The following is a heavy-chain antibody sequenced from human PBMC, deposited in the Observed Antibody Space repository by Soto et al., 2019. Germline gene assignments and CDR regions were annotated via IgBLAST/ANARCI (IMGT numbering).Heavy chain of an antibody. CDR3: ALIRSYSSSWRINAFDI. CDR1: GYTFTSYG. D-gene: IGHD6-13*01. J-gene: IGHJ3*02. V-gene: IGHV1-18*01. Sequence: ASVKVSCKASGYTFTSYGISWVRQAPGQGLEWMGWISAYNGNTNYAQKLQGRVTMTTDTSTSTAYMELRSLRSDDTAVYFFALIRSYSSSWRINAFDIWGQGTMVTVSS. CDR2: ISAYNGNT.